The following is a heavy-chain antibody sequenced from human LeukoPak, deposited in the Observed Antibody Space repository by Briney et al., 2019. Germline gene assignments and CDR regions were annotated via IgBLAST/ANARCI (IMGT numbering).Heavy chain of an antibody. Sequence: PGRSLRLSCAASGFTFSSYAMHWVRQAPGKGLEWVAVISYDGSNKYYADSVKGRFTISRDNSKNTLYLQMNSLRAEDTAVYYCARSSGFYFDYWGQGTLVTVSS. D-gene: IGHD6-19*01. CDR3: ARSSGFYFDY. J-gene: IGHJ4*02. CDR1: GFTFSSYA. CDR2: ISYDGSNK. V-gene: IGHV3-30-3*01.